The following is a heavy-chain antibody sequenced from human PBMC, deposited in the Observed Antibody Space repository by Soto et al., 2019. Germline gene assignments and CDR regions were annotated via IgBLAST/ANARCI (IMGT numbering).Heavy chain of an antibody. CDR3: ARDLGWGYDSTGYSFDY. CDR2: ISVYNGNT. V-gene: IGHV1-18*04. D-gene: IGHD3-22*01. CDR1: GYTFTSYG. Sequence: QVQLVQSGAEVKKPGASVKVSCKASGYTFTSYGISWVRQAPGQGLEWMGWISVYNGNTNYAQKVQGRDTTTTEKSTSTAYMELRSLRSDDTAVYYCARDLGWGYDSTGYSFDYWGQGTLVTVSA. J-gene: IGHJ4*02.